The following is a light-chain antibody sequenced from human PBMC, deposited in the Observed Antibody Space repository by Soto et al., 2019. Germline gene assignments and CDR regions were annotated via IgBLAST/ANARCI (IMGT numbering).Light chain of an antibody. CDR3: CSYAGRSDYV. CDR1: NSTVGNYNL. Sequence: SAPARPASVAGSPGQSITISCTGTNSTVGNYNLVSWYQQHPGRAPELLIYEVTKRPSGVSNRFSASKSGNTPSLTISGLQAEDEADYYCCSYAGRSDYVFGTGTKVTVL. J-gene: IGLJ1*01. V-gene: IGLV2-23*02. CDR2: EVT.